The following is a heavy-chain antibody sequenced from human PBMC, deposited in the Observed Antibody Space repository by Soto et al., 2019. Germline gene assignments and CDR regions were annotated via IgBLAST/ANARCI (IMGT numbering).Heavy chain of an antibody. J-gene: IGHJ4*02. Sequence: QVLLQESGPGLVQPSGTLSLSCVVSGFSIGSNYYWGWVRQPPGKGVEWLGYMSPIGSVNYNTSLKSRVTISMDKSQNQFSLKLDSMTAADTAVYYCARSLGWYAVDYWGQGTLVIVSS. CDR1: GFSIGSNYY. D-gene: IGHD6-19*01. V-gene: IGHV4-4*02. CDR2: MSPIGSV. CDR3: ARSLGWYAVDY.